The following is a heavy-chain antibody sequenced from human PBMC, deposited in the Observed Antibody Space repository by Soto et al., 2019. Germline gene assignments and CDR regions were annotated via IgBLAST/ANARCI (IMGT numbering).Heavy chain of an antibody. D-gene: IGHD3-22*01. CDR2: ISYDGNNK. CDR3: AKGGSGNYLTYYYYYGMDV. CDR1: GFSLSNNG. V-gene: IGHV3-30*18. Sequence: PGGSLRLSCAASGFSLSNNGMNWVRQAPGKGLEWVAVISYDGNNKYYADSVKGRFTISRDNSKNTVYLEMNNLRAEDTAMYYCAKGGSGNYLTYYYYYGMDVWGQGTTVTVSS. J-gene: IGHJ6*02.